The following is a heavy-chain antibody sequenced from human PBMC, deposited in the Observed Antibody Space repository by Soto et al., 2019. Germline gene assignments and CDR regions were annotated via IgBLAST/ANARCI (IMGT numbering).Heavy chain of an antibody. CDR3: TTENSSGWDYYGMDV. V-gene: IGHV3-15*01. CDR2: IKSKTDGGTT. D-gene: IGHD6-19*01. CDR1: GFTFSNAW. Sequence: LRLSCAASGFTFSNAWMSWVRQAPGKGLEWVGRIKSKTDGGTTDYAAPVKGRFTISRDDSKNTLYLQMNSLKTEDTAVYYCTTENSSGWDYYGMDVWGQGTTVTVSS. J-gene: IGHJ6*02.